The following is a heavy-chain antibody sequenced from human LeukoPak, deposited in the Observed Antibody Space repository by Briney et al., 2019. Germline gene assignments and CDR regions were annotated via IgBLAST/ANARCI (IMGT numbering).Heavy chain of an antibody. CDR1: GYSFTSYW. CDR2: IYPGDSDT. J-gene: IGHJ6*02. D-gene: IGHD1-1*01. CDR3: ARLNARDYYYYNGMDV. V-gene: IGHV5-51*01. Sequence: PGESLKISCKGSGYSFTSYWIGWVRQMPGKGLEWMGIIYPGDSDTRYSPSFQGQVTISADKSISTAYLQWSSLKASDTAMYYCARLNARDYYYYNGMDVWGQGTTVTVSS.